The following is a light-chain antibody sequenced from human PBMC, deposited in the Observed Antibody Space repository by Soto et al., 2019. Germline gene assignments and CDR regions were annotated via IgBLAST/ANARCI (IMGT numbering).Light chain of an antibody. V-gene: IGLV2-8*01. CDR3: SSYAGSNYVV. CDR2: DVS. CDR1: SSDVGGYNY. J-gene: IGLJ2*01. Sequence: QSALTQPPSASGSPGQSVTISCTGTSSDVGGYNYVSWYQQHPGKAPKLMIYDVSKWPSGVPDRFSGSKSGNTASLTVSGLQAEDEADYYCSSYAGSNYVVFGGGTKVTVL.